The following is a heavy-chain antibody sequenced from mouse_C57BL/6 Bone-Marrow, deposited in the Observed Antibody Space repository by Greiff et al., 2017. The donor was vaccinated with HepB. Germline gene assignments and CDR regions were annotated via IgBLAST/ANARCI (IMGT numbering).Heavy chain of an antibody. J-gene: IGHJ1*03. Sequence: EVKLVESGGGLVQPGGSLKLSCAASGFTFSDYYMYWVRQTPEKRLEWVAYISNGGGSTYYPDTVKGRFTISRDNAKNTLYLQMSRLKSEDTAMYYCARREYFDVWGTGTTVTVSS. V-gene: IGHV5-12*01. CDR3: ARREYFDV. CDR2: ISNGGGST. CDR1: GFTFSDYY.